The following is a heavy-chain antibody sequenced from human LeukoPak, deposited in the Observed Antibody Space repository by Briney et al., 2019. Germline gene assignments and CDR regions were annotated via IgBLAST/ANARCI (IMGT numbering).Heavy chain of an antibody. Sequence: ASVKVSCKASGYTFTGYYMHWVRQAPGQGLEWMGWINPNSGGTNYAQKFQGWVTMTRDTSISTAYMELGRLRSDDTAVYYCARGYYYDSSGYNLGYWGQGTLVTVSS. J-gene: IGHJ4*02. CDR3: ARGYYYDSSGYNLGY. CDR2: INPNSGGT. V-gene: IGHV1-2*04. CDR1: GYTFTGYY. D-gene: IGHD3-22*01.